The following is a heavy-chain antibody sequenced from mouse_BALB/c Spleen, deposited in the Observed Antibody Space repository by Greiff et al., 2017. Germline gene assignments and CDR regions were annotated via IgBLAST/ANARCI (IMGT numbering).Heavy chain of an antibody. D-gene: IGHD1-2*01. Sequence: EVMLVESGGDLVKPGGSLKLSCAASGFTFSSYGMSWVRQTPDKRLEWVATISSGGSYTYYPDSVKGRFTISRDNAKNTLYLQMSSLKSEDTAMYYCASLSTAYYAMDYWGQGTSVTVSS. CDR3: ASLSTAYYAMDY. J-gene: IGHJ4*01. CDR2: ISSGGSYT. V-gene: IGHV5-6*01. CDR1: GFTFSSYG.